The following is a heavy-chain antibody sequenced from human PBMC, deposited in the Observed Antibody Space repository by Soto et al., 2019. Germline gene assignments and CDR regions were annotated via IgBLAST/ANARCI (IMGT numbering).Heavy chain of an antibody. Sequence: PGGSLRLSCAASGLNFEKCSMNWVRQAPGKGLEWVAIVSYDESHKYYADSVKGRFTISRDNSKNTLYLQMSSLRAEDTAVYYCARPLTTGTNTNFAYWGQGTLVTVSS. V-gene: IGHV3-30*04. CDR1: GLNFEKCS. CDR2: VSYDESHK. CDR3: ARPLTTGTNTNFAY. J-gene: IGHJ4*02. D-gene: IGHD4-17*01.